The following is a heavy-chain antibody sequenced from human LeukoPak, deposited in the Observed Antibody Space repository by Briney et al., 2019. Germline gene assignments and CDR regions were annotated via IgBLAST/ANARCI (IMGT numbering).Heavy chain of an antibody. CDR3: ARGSRFGVVGRDAFDI. CDR1: GFTFSRYS. D-gene: IGHD3-3*01. Sequence: PGGSLRLSCAASGFTFSRYSMNWVRQAPGKGLEWVSSISISSKYIYYADSVKGRFTISRDNAKNSLYLQVNSLRAEDTAVYYCARGSRFGVVGRDAFDIWGQGTVVTVSS. V-gene: IGHV3-21*01. J-gene: IGHJ3*02. CDR2: ISISSKYI.